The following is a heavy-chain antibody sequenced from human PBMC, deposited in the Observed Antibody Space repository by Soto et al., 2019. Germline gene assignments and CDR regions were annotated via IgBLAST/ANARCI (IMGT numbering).Heavy chain of an antibody. D-gene: IGHD3-16*02. J-gene: IGHJ6*03. CDR3: XXXXXXXXXCYTNFYYYMDI. V-gene: IGHV3-23*01. CDR2: ITPSGGNT. CDR1: GFSFSTYA. Sequence: EVQLLESGGGLVQPGGSLRLSCAASGFSFSTYAMTWVRQAPGKGLEWVSTITPSGGNTYYADSVKVRFTITRDNSEXXXXXXXXXXXXXXXXXXXXXXXXXXXXXCYTNFYYYMDIWGEGTSVTVSS.